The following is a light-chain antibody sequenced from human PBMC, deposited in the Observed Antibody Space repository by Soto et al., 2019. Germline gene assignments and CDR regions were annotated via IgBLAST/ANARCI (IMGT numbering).Light chain of an antibody. CDR1: QSVSSSY. Sequence: ENGLTRSPATLSLSPGERATLSCRASQSVSSSYLAWYQQKPGQAPRLLIYGASSRATGIPDRFSGSVSGTGFTLTISRLEPEDFAVYYCQQYGSSPPWTFGQGTKVDIK. V-gene: IGKV3-20*01. J-gene: IGKJ1*01. CDR3: QQYGSSPPWT. CDR2: GAS.